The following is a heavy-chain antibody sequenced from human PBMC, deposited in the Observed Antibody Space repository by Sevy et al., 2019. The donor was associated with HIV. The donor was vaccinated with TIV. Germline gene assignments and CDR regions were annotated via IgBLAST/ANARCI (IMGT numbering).Heavy chain of an antibody. J-gene: IGHJ4*02. Sequence: SETLSLTCTVSGGSVSSGNYYWTWIRQPPGKGLEWIGYISYIGSTNYNPSLKSRVTISIDTSKNQLSLRLSSVTATDTAVYYFVRDRIDAAGGYFDYWGQGTLVTVSS. CDR3: VRDRIDAAGGYFDY. CDR1: GGSVSSGNYY. D-gene: IGHD6-13*01. CDR2: ISYIGST. V-gene: IGHV4-61*01.